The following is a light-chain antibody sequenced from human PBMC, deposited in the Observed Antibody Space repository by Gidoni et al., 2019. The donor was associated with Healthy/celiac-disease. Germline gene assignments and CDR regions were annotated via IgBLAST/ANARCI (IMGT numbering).Light chain of an antibody. V-gene: IGKV1-8*01. CDR3: QQYYSFPRT. CDR2: TAS. Sequence: AIRMPQSPSSVSASTGDRVTITCRASQGISSYLAWYQQKPGKAPKLLIYTASTLQSGVPSRFSGSGSGTDFTFTISCLQSEDFATYYCQQYYSFPRTFGQGTKVEIK. CDR1: QGISSY. J-gene: IGKJ1*01.